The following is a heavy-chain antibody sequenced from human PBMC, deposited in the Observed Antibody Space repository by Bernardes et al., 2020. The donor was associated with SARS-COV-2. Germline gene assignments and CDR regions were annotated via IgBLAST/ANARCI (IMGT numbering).Heavy chain of an antibody. CDR2: IYPDDSDT. V-gene: IGHV5-51*01. Sequence: GACLKISSKNSGYSLSGYWIAWVRPIPGKGLEWMGIIYPDDSDTRYSPSFQGQVTISADKSINTAYLQWTTLKASDTAMYYCARHRTRAAVGVYYYYAMDVWGQGTTVTVSS. CDR3: ARHRTRAAVGVYYYYAMDV. J-gene: IGHJ6*02. CDR1: GYSLSGYW. D-gene: IGHD6-13*01.